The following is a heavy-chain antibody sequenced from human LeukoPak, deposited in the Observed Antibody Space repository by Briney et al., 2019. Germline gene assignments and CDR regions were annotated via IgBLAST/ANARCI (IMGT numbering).Heavy chain of an antibody. V-gene: IGHV1-2*02. CDR1: GGTFSSYA. CDR2: INPNSGGT. Sequence: ASVKVSCKASGGTFSSYAISWVRQAPGQGLEWMGWINPNSGGTNYAQKFQGRVTMTRDTSISTAYMELSRLRSDDTAVYYCARAMSSGWYTGLGYWGQGTLVTVSS. J-gene: IGHJ4*02. CDR3: ARAMSSGWYTGLGY. D-gene: IGHD6-19*01.